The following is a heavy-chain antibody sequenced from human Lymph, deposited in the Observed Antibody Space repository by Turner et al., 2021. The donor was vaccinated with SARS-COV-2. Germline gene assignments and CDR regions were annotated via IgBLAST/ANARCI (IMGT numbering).Heavy chain of an antibody. CDR3: ARGTGAADY. Sequence: EVQLVESGGGVVRPGASLRPSCAASGFTFDDYGMSWVRQAPGRGLEGGSNINWNGGSTGYADSVKGRFTISRDNAKNSLYLQVNSLRAEDTALYHCARGTGAADYWGQGTLVTVSS. CDR1: GFTFDDYG. CDR2: INWNGGST. D-gene: IGHD7-27*01. V-gene: IGHV3-20*01. J-gene: IGHJ4*02.